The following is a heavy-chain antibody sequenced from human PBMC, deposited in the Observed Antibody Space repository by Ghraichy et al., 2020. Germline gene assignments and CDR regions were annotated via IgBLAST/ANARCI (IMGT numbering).Heavy chain of an antibody. CDR1: GGSFSGYY. J-gene: IGHJ4*02. CDR3: ARGVAARPYFDY. D-gene: IGHD6-6*01. CDR2: INHSGST. V-gene: IGHV4-34*01. Sequence: SDTLSLTCAVYGGSFSGYYWSWIRQPPGKGLEWIGEINHSGSTNYNPSLKSRVTISVDTSKNQFSLKLSSVTAADTAVYYCARGVAARPYFDYWGQGTLVTVSS.